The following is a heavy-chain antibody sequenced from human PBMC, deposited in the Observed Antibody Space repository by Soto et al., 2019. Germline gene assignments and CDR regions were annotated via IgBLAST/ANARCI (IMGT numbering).Heavy chain of an antibody. V-gene: IGHV4-59*01. Sequence: QVQLQESGPGLVKPSETLSLTCTVSGGSIGNYYWSWIRQPPGKGLEWIGFIYYSGSTNYNPSLKSRGTKSVDTSTSLFSLTLRSVSAADTAVYFCARDRGGVFDIWGQRTMVTVSS. D-gene: IGHD2-8*01. CDR1: GGSIGNYY. CDR2: IYYSGST. CDR3: ARDRGGVFDI. J-gene: IGHJ3*02.